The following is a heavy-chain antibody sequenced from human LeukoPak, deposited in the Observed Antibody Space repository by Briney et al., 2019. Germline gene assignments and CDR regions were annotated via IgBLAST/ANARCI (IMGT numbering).Heavy chain of an antibody. D-gene: IGHD4-17*01. CDR2: MNPNSGNT. V-gene: IGHV1-8*02. CDR3: ARGYPTVTTYFYYYYYGMDV. J-gene: IGHJ6*02. CDR1: GYTFTGYY. Sequence: GASVKVSCKASGYTFTGYYMHWVRQAPGQGLEWMGWMNPNSGNTGYAQKFQGRVTMTRNTSISTAYMELSSLRSEDTAVYYCARGYPTVTTYFYYYYYGMDVWGQGTTVTVSS.